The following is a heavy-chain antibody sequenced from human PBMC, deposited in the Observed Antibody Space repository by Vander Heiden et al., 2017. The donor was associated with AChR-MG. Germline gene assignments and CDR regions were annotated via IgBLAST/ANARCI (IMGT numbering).Heavy chain of an antibody. CDR1: GFTCRSYG. V-gene: IGHV3-33*01. J-gene: IGHJ3*02. CDR2: IWYDGSNK. Sequence: QVQLVESGGGVVQPGRSLRLSCAASGFTCRSYGMHWVRQAPGKGLEWVAVIWYDGSNKYYADSVKGRFTISRDNSKNTLYLQMNSLRAEDTAVYYCARGRWRNKNDAFDIWGQGTMVTVSS. CDR3: ARGRWRNKNDAFDI. D-gene: IGHD3-3*01.